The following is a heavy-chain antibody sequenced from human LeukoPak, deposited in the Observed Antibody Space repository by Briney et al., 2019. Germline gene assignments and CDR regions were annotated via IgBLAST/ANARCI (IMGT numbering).Heavy chain of an antibody. J-gene: IGHJ3*02. CDR1: GYTFTGYY. D-gene: IGHD2-15*01. V-gene: IGHV1-2*04. CDR3: AIFSGYCSGGSCYPNAFDI. Sequence: ASVKVSCKAFGYTFTGYYMHWVRQAPGQGLEWMGWINPNSGGTNYAQKFQGWVTMTRDTSISTAYMELSRLRSDDTAVYYCAIFSGYCSGGSCYPNAFDIWGQGTMVTVSS. CDR2: INPNSGGT.